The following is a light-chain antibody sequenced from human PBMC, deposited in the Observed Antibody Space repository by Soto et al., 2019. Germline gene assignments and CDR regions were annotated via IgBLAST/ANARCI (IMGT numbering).Light chain of an antibody. CDR1: SNDVGHSSF. J-gene: IGLJ1*01. Sequence: QSVLTQPPSASESPGQSVTISCTGNSNDVGHSSFISWYQQHPGKGPKLIIYEVSKRPSGVPDRFSGSKSGNAASLSVSGLQDEDEADYFCNAQADNGKHVFGTGTKVTVL. V-gene: IGLV2-8*01. CDR3: NAQADNGKHV. CDR2: EVS.